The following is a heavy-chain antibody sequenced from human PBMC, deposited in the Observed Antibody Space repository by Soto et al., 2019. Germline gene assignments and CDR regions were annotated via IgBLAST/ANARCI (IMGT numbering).Heavy chain of an antibody. CDR3: ATLGRGYSYGYGGGYDY. CDR1: GGSISSSSYY. J-gene: IGHJ4*02. V-gene: IGHV4-39*01. D-gene: IGHD5-18*01. CDR2: IYYSGST. Sequence: QLQLQESGPGLVKPSETLSLTCTVSGGSISSSSYYWGWIRQPPGKGLEWIGSIYYSGSTYYNPSLKGRVTISVDTSKNQFSLKLSSVTAADTAVYYCATLGRGYSYGYGGGYDYWGQGTLVTVSS.